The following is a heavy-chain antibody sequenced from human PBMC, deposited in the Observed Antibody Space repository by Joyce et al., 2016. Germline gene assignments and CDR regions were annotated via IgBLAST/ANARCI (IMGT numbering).Heavy chain of an antibody. D-gene: IGHD3-22*01. CDR2: ISSDSTYI. CDR3: ARGGIVYDYSMDL. V-gene: IGHV3-21*02. Sequence: EVQLVESGGGLVKPGGSLRISCAASGFTFSTSSMRWFRRAPGEGREGVSAISSDSTYIFYADSVKGRFTVSRDNAKNSLYLQMNSLRAEDTAVFFCARGGIVYDYSMDLWGQGTTVTVSS. J-gene: IGHJ6*02. CDR1: GFTFSTSS.